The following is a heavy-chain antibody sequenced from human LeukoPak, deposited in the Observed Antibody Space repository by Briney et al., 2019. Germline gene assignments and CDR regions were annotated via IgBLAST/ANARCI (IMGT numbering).Heavy chain of an antibody. CDR2: IYTSGST. Sequence: SETLSLTCTVSGGSISSYYLSWIRQPAGKGLEWIGRIYTSGSTNYNPSLKSRVTMSVDTSKNQFSLKLSSVTAADTAVYYCAKIRGETDAFDIWGQGTMVTVSS. V-gene: IGHV4-4*07. J-gene: IGHJ3*02. CDR3: AKIRGETDAFDI. CDR1: GGSISSYY. D-gene: IGHD3-16*01.